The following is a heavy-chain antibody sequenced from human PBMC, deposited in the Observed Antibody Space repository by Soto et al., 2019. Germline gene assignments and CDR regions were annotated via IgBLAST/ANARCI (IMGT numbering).Heavy chain of an antibody. CDR3: ARDPEYCSGGSCYRYFDY. V-gene: IGHV1-69*01. CDR1: GGTFSSYA. Sequence: QVQLVQSGAEVKKPGSSVKVSCKASGGTFSSYAISWVRQAPGQGLEWMGGIIPIFGTANYAQKLQGRVTITADEPTSTAYMELSSLRSEETAVYYCARDPEYCSGGSCYRYFDYWGQGTLVTVSS. D-gene: IGHD2-15*01. J-gene: IGHJ4*02. CDR2: IIPIFGTA.